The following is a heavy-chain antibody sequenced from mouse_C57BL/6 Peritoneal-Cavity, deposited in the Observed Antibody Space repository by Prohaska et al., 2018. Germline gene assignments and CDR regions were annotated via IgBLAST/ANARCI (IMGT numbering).Heavy chain of an antibody. CDR3: ARGNGDYFDY. J-gene: IGHJ2*01. Sequence: KATLTVDKSSSTAYMELRSLTSEDSAVYYCARGNGDYFDYWGQGTTLTVSS. V-gene: IGHV1-26*01.